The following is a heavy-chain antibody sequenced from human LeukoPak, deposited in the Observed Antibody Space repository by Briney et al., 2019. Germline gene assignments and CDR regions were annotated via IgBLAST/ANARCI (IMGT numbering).Heavy chain of an antibody. Sequence: GGSLRLSXAASGFTFSSYGMHWVCQAPGKGVEWVAFIRYDGSNKYYADSVKGRFTISRDNSKNTLYMQMNSLRAEDTAVYYCAILLSGYQLYAFDIWGQGTMVTVSS. V-gene: IGHV3-30*02. D-gene: IGHD5-12*01. CDR2: IRYDGSNK. CDR1: GFTFSSYG. CDR3: AILLSGYQLYAFDI. J-gene: IGHJ3*02.